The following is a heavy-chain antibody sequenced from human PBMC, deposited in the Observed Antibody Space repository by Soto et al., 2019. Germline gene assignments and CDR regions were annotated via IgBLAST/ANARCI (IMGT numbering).Heavy chain of an antibody. CDR3: AADDMTTFI. CDR2: IVVGSGNT. V-gene: IGHV1-58*01. D-gene: IGHD1-1*01. CDR1: GFTFPSSA. Sequence: QMQLVQSGPEVKKPGTSVKVSCKASGFTFPSSAVQWVRQARGQRLEWIGWIVVGSGNTNSAQKFHERLTFTSDMSRRTVYMELSSLKSEDTAVYYCAADDMTTFIWGQGTLVTVSS. J-gene: IGHJ1*01.